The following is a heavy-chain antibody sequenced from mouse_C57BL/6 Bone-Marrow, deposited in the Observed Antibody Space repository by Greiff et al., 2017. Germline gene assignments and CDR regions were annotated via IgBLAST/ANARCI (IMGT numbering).Heavy chain of an antibody. CDR1: YTFSRRVH. CDR2: GQGLEWKG. J-gene: IGHJ3*01. Sequence: VQLVEPGPELARPWASVKISCQAFYTFSRRVHFAIRDTNYLMQWVKQRPGQGLEWKGAMYPGNGDTSYKQKFKGMATLTADKSSSTAYMQPSSLTSEDSASYYGAWGVTSFAYWGQGTLVTVSA. V-gene: IGHV1-87*01. CDR3: SEDSASYYGAWGVTSFAY. D-gene: IGHD2-12*01.